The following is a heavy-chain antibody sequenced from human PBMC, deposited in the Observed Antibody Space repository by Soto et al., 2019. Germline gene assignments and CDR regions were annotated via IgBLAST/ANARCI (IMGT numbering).Heavy chain of an antibody. CDR3: ARSETAGHRGFDI. J-gene: IGHJ3*02. D-gene: IGHD6-19*01. CDR2: IIPTVGTA. V-gene: IGHV1-69*06. CDR1: GGTFSSSA. Sequence: QVQLVQSGAEMREPGSSVKVSCKASGGTFSSSAINWLRQAPGQGPEWMGGIIPTVGTANYIEKFRGRVTITADTSTSTAYMEVSSLTSEYTAMYFCARSETAGHRGFDIWGQGTMVTVSS.